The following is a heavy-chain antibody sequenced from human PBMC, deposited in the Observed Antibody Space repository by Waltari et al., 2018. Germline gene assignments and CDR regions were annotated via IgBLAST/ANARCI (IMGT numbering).Heavy chain of an antibody. CDR2: INHSGRT. CDR1: GGSFSGYY. Sequence: QVQLQQWGAGLLKPSETLSLTCAVYGGSFSGYYWSWIRQPPGKGLEWIGEINHSGRTNYNPSLESRVTRSVDTSKNHFSLKLSSVTAADTAVYYCAGPYYDFWSGYSTGDAFDIWGQGTMVTVSS. J-gene: IGHJ3*02. V-gene: IGHV4-34*01. CDR3: AGPYYDFWSGYSTGDAFDI. D-gene: IGHD3-3*01.